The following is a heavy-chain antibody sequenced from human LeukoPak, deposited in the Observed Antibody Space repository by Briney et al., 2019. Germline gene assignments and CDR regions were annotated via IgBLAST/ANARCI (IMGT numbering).Heavy chain of an antibody. CDR1: GGCFSGYY. CDR2: INHSGST. CDR3: ARGGEDTAMVIGY. V-gene: IGHV4-34*01. J-gene: IGHJ4*02. Sequence: SENLSLTCAVYGGCFSGYYWSWIRQPPGKGLEWIGEINHSGSTNYNPSLKSRVTISVDTSKNQFSLKLSSVTAADTAVYYCARGGEDTAMVIGYWGRGTLVTVSS. D-gene: IGHD5-18*01.